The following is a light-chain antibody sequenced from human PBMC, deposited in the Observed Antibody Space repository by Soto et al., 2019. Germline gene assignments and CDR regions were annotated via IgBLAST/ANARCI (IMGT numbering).Light chain of an antibody. CDR1: QSVSSSY. CDR2: GAS. V-gene: IGKV3-20*01. CDR3: QQYGSSPLGT. J-gene: IGKJ2*02. Sequence: EIVLTQSPGTLSLSPGERATLSCRASQSVSSSYLAWYQQKPGQAPRLLIYGASSRATGIPDRFSGSESGTDFTLTISRLEPEDFAVYYCQQYGSSPLGTFGQGTKLEIK.